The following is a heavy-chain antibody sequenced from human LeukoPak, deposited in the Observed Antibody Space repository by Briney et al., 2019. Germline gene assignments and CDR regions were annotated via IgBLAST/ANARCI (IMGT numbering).Heavy chain of an antibody. Sequence: PGGSLRLSCAASGFTFSSYSMNWVRQAPGKGLEWVSSISSSSSYIYYADSVKGRFTISRDNSKNTLYLQMNSLRAEDTAVYYCAKRDGYCSGGSCYPYAFDIWGQGTMVTVSS. J-gene: IGHJ3*02. CDR3: AKRDGYCSGGSCYPYAFDI. CDR2: ISSSSSYI. V-gene: IGHV3-21*04. D-gene: IGHD2-15*01. CDR1: GFTFSSYS.